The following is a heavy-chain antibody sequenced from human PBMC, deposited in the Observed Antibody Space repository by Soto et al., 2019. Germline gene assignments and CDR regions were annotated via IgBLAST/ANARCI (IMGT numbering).Heavy chain of an antibody. V-gene: IGHV4-61*08. J-gene: IGHJ5*02. D-gene: IGHD3-3*01. CDR1: GGSISSGDYY. CDR2: IYYSGST. Sequence: SETLSLTCTVSGGSISSGDYYWSWIRQPPGKGLEWIGYIYYSGSTNYNPSLKSRVTISVDTSKNQFSLKLSSVTAADTAVYYCARDRAYDFWSGYHWFDPWGQGTLVTVSS. CDR3: ARDRAYDFWSGYHWFDP.